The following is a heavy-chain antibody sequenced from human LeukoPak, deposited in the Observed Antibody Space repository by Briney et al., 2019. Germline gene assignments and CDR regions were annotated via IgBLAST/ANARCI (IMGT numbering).Heavy chain of an antibody. Sequence: PGGSLRLSCAASGFTFSSYAMTWVRQAPGKGLEWVSAISGSGGSTYYADSVKGRFTISRDNSKNTLYLQMNSLRAEDTAVYHCARAPLVLQYRWWFDPWGQGTLVIVSS. V-gene: IGHV3-23*01. D-gene: IGHD5-24*01. CDR1: GFTFSSYA. J-gene: IGHJ5*02. CDR2: ISGSGGST. CDR3: ARAPLVLQYRWWFDP.